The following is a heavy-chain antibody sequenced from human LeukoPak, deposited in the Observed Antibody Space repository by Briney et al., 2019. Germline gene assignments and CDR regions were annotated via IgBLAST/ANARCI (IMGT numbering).Heavy chain of an antibody. J-gene: IGHJ5*02. D-gene: IGHD3-16*02. Sequence: SETLSLTCAVYGGSFSGCYWSWIRQPPGKGLEWIGEINHSGSTNYNPSLKSRVTISVDTSKNQFSLKLSSVTAADTAVYYCARRHSWGSYRPLWFDPWGQGTLVTVSS. CDR3: ARRHSWGSYRPLWFDP. CDR1: GGSFSGCY. CDR2: INHSGST. V-gene: IGHV4-34*01.